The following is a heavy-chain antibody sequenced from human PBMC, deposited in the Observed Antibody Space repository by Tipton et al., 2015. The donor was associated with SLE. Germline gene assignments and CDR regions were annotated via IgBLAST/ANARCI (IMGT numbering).Heavy chain of an antibody. CDR1: GGSISSSSYY. CDR2: INHSGST. CDR3: ARGGATMIGYFDL. Sequence: TLSLTCTVSGGSISSSSYYWGWIRQPPGKGLEWIGEINHSGSTNYNPSLKSRVTISVDTSKNQFSLKLSSVTAADTAVYYCARGGATMIGYFDLWGRGTLVTVSS. V-gene: IGHV4-39*07. D-gene: IGHD3-22*01. J-gene: IGHJ2*01.